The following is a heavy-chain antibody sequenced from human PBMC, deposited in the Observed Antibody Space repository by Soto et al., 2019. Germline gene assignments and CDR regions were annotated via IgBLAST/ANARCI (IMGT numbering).Heavy chain of an antibody. CDR1: GYKFTSYG. D-gene: IGHD2-2*01. CDR2: ISAYNGDT. Sequence: QAQLVQSGTEVKKPGTSVKVSCKTSGYKFTSYGISWVRQAPGQGLEWMGWISAYNGDTKYSLKFQGRISLTTDSFTTTANMELGSLRSDDAAIYYCARHSSLDYFYYGMDVWGQGTTVTVSS. CDR3: ARHSSLDYFYYGMDV. V-gene: IGHV1-18*04. J-gene: IGHJ6*02.